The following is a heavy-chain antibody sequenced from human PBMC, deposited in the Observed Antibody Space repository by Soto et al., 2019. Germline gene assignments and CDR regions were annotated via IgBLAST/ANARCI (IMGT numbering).Heavy chain of an antibody. CDR1: GYNFAGYW. D-gene: IGHD3-3*01. V-gene: IGHV5-51*01. Sequence: PGESLKISCKGSGYNFAGYWIAWVLQMPGKGLELMGIIYPSDSDTRYSPSFQGQVTISADKSISSAYLQWSSLRASDTDMYYCARGGVSTRTFDYWGQGTPVTVSS. CDR3: ARGGVSTRTFDY. CDR2: IYPSDSDT. J-gene: IGHJ4*02.